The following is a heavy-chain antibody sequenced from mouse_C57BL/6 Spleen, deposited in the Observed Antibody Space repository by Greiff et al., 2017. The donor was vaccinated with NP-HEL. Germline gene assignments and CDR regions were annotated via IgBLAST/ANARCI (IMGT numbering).Heavy chain of an antibody. CDR1: GYSITSGYY. Sequence: EVKLMESGPGLVKPSQSLSLTCSVTGYSITSGYYWNWIRQFPGNKLEWMGYISYDGSNNYNPSLKNRISITRDTSKNQFFLKLNSVTTEDTATYYCARGKIYDGYYVWFAYWGQGTLVTVSA. D-gene: IGHD2-3*01. CDR2: ISYDGSN. J-gene: IGHJ3*01. V-gene: IGHV3-6*01. CDR3: ARGKIYDGYYVWFAY.